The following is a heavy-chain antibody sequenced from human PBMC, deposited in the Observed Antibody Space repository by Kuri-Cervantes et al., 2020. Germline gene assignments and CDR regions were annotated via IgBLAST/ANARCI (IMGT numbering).Heavy chain of an antibody. V-gene: IGHV1-8*01. CDR3: ARGIGGHYDILTGYWSWFDP. CDR1: GYTFTSYD. CDR2: MNPNSGNT. J-gene: IGHJ5*02. Sequence: ASVKVSCKASGYTFTSYDINWVRQVTGQGLEWMGWMNPNSGNTGYAQKFQGRVTMTRNTSISTAYMELSSLRSEDTAVYYCARGIGGHYDILTGYWSWFDPWGQGTLVTVSS. D-gene: IGHD3-9*01.